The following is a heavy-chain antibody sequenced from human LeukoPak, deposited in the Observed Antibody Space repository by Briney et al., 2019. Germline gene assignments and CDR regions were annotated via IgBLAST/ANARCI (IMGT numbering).Heavy chain of an antibody. CDR2: ISYDGSNK. CDR3: AKELRDGGFDY. D-gene: IGHD4-23*01. J-gene: IGHJ4*02. CDR1: GFTFSRYG. V-gene: IGHV3-30*18. Sequence: GRSLRLSCAASGFTFSRYGMHWVRQAPGKGLEWVAVISYDGSNKYYVDSVKGRFSISRDNSKNTLDLQVNSLRGEDTAVYFCAKELRDGGFDYWDQGTLVTVSS.